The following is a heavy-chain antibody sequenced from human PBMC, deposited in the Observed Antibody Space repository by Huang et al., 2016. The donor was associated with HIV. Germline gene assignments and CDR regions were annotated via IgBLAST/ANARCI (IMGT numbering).Heavy chain of an antibody. CDR2: INHSGNT. J-gene: IGHJ4*02. CDR3: ARRYNSRRDY. D-gene: IGHD3-22*01. V-gene: IGHV4-34*02. Sequence: QVQLEQWGAGLLKASETLSLTCAVYGGSLSGYYWNLLRQAPGKGLEWVGEINHSGNTNSNPSLKSRVNMSVDTSKSQFSLYLTSLSAADTGTYFCARRYNSRRDYWGRGTLVTVHS. CDR1: GGSLSGYY.